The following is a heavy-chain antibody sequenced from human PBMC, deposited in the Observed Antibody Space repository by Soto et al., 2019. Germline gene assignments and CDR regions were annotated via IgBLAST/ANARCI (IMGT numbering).Heavy chain of an antibody. D-gene: IGHD1-7*01. Sequence: GGSLRLSCAASGFTFSSYAMSWVRQAPGKGLEWVSAISGSGGSTYYADSVKGRFTISRDNSKNTLYLQMNSLRAEDTAVYYCSLFLTTVVLRAYCGRGSLVLVSA. CDR2: ISGSGGST. CDR1: GFTFSSYA. CDR3: SLFLTTVVLRAY. V-gene: IGHV3-23*01. J-gene: IGHJ1*01.